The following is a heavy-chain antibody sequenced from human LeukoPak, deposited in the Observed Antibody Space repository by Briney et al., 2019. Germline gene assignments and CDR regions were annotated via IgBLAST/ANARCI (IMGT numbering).Heavy chain of an antibody. D-gene: IGHD5/OR15-5a*01. CDR2: ISSGGSTI. CDR3: ARSRGRVLPSTCDS. Sequence: GGSLRLSCAASGFSFSDYYMSWIRQAPGKGLEWVSYISSGGSTIYYADSVKGRFTISRDNAKNSLYLQMNSLRAEDTAVYYCARSRGRVLPSTCDSWGQGTLVTASS. CDR1: GFSFSDYY. V-gene: IGHV3-11*01. J-gene: IGHJ4*02.